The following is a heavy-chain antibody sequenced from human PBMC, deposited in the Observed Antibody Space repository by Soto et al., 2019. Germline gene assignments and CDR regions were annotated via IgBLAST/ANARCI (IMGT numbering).Heavy chain of an antibody. V-gene: IGHV3-33*01. J-gene: IGHJ6*02. CDR2: IWYDGSNK. D-gene: IGHD2-15*01. CDR1: GFTFSSYG. CDR3: ARDRLHYYGMDV. Sequence: GGSLRLSCAASGFTFSSYGMHWVRQAPGKGLEWVAVIWYDGSNKYYADSVKGRFTISRDNSKNTLYLQMNSLRAEDTAVYYCARDRLHYYGMDVWGQGTTVTVSS.